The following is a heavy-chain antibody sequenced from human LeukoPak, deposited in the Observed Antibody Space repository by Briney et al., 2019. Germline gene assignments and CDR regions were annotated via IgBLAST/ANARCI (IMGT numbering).Heavy chain of an antibody. J-gene: IGHJ4*02. CDR3: ARGAAADNSHFAY. CDR1: RYTLISYY. V-gene: IGHV1-46*01. Sequence: ASLKVSCMSSRYTLISYYIHWVHPAPGQGVEWMGMINPSGGSTSYAQKFQGRVTMTRDTSTSTVYMDLSSLRSEATAVYYCARGAAADNSHFAYWGQGTLVTVSS. CDR2: INPSGGST. D-gene: IGHD6-13*01.